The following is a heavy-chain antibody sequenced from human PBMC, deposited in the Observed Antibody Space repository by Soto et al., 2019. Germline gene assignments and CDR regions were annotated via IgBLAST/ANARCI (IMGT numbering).Heavy chain of an antibody. CDR3: VRDSPIGSTFSGYDGIDY. D-gene: IGHD5-12*01. Sequence: SVKVSCKTSGGTFGNDIITWVRQAPGQGLEWMGRIIPILDTTNNAQKFQGRVTITADNSTGISYMELNSLRSEDTAVYYCVRDSPIGSTFSGYDGIDYWGQGTLVTVSS. V-gene: IGHV1-69*08. J-gene: IGHJ4*02. CDR2: IIPILDTT. CDR1: GGTFGNDI.